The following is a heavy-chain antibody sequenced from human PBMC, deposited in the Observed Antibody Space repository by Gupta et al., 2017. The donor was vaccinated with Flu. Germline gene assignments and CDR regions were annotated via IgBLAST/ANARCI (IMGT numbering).Heavy chain of an antibody. CDR1: GFTVSSNY. Sequence: EVQLVESGGGLVQPGGSLRLSCAASGFTVSSNYMSWVRQAPGKGLEWVSVIYSGGSTYYADSVKGRFTISRDNSKNTLYLQMNSLRAEDTAVYYCARGLPGIMTIRYFDYWGQGTLVTVSS. V-gene: IGHV3-66*02. CDR2: IYSGGST. CDR3: ARGLPGIMTIRYFDY. J-gene: IGHJ4*02. D-gene: IGHD3-9*01.